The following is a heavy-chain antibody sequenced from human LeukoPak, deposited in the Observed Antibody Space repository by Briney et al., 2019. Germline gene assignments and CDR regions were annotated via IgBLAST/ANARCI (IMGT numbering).Heavy chain of an antibody. D-gene: IGHD7-27*01. Sequence: TGGSLRLSCSGSGFSFSHYAMHWVRQAPGKGPEHISGISDDGEMTHYADSVKGRFTISRDNSQNTLYLQMNSLTADDTAVYYCAKWGADWGYYFYHYGLDVWGQGTTVTVSS. V-gene: IGHV3-64*04. CDR3: AKWGADWGYYFYHYGLDV. CDR2: ISDDGEMT. J-gene: IGHJ6*02. CDR1: GFSFSHYA.